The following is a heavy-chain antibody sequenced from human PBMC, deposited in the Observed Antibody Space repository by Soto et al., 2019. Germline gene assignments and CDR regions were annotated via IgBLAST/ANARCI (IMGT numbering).Heavy chain of an antibody. V-gene: IGHV4-39*01. J-gene: IGHJ3*02. CDR3: ARKTIGLGEKEAFER. CDR2: IYYSGST. Sequence: SETLSLTCTVSGVSIISSSYYWGWIRQPPGKGLEWIGSIYYSGSTYYNPSLKSRVTISVDTSKNQFSLKLSSVTAADTAVYYCARKTIGLGEKEAFERWGKGKMVTV. D-gene: IGHD3-10*01. CDR1: GVSIISSSYY.